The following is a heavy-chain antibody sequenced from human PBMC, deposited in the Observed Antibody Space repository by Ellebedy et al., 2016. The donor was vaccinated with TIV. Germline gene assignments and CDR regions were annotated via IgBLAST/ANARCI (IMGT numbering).Heavy chain of an antibody. J-gene: IGHJ3*01. V-gene: IGHV1-3*01. D-gene: IGHD6-19*01. CDR3: ATSSHWYLNDAFDL. CDR2: INGGNGNT. CDR1: GYSFTSYA. Sequence: AASVKVSCKASGYSFTSYAMHWVRQAPGQRLEWMGWINGGNGNTKYSQKFQGRVTITRDTSASIAYMELSSLRSEDTAVCYCATSSHWYLNDAFDLWGQGTVVTVSS.